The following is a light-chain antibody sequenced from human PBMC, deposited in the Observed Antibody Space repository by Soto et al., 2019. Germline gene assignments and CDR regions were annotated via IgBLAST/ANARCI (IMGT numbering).Light chain of an antibody. CDR1: QSISGW. CDR2: KTS. V-gene: IGKV1-5*03. Sequence: DIQMTQSPSTLSASVGDRVSITCRASQSISGWLAWYQQKPGKAPKLLIYKTSTLESGVPSRFIGSGSGTEFTLTISSLQPDDFANYYCQQYDSYPFTFGPWTKVDIK. CDR3: QQYDSYPFT. J-gene: IGKJ3*01.